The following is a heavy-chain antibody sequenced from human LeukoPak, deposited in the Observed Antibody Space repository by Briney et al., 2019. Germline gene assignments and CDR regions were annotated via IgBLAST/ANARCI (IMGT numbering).Heavy chain of an antibody. CDR2: ISSSSSYI. CDR3: ATWKNGGNSRGDAFDI. CDR1: GFTFSSYS. J-gene: IGHJ3*02. D-gene: IGHD4-23*01. Sequence: KPGGCLRLSCAASGFTFSSYSMNWVRQAPGKGLEWVSSISSSSSYIYYADSVKGRFTIYRDNAKNSLYLQMNSLRAEDTAVYYCATWKNGGNSRGDAFDIWGQGTMVTVSS. V-gene: IGHV3-21*01.